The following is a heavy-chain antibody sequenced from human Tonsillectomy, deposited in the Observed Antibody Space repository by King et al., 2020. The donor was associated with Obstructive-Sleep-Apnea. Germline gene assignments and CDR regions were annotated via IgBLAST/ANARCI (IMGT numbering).Heavy chain of an antibody. J-gene: IGHJ5*01. CDR3: VRDFMPDSGGYWDWFDS. CDR1: GFTFRGYW. D-gene: IGHD3-22*01. Sequence: VQLVESGGGLVQPGGSLRLSCAASGFTFRGYWMSWVRQAPGKGLEGVANIKQDGSERKYVDAVKGRFTISRDNANNSLYLQMNSLRVDDTAVYYCVRDFMPDSGGYWDWFDSWGQGALVTVSS. V-gene: IGHV3-7*03. CDR2: IKQDGSER.